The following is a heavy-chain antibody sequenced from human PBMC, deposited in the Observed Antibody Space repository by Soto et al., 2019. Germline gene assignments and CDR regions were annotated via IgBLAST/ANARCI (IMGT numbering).Heavy chain of an antibody. CDR2: IWYDGSDT. Sequence: PGGSLRLSCAASGFTFSRSAMHWVRQAPGKGLEWVAVIWYDGSDTFYADSVKGRFTISRDNSKNTLYLQMSSLRAEDTAVYYCASGKYAYGLYYFDHWGQGTLVTVSS. J-gene: IGHJ4*02. CDR1: GFTFSRSA. V-gene: IGHV3-33*01. D-gene: IGHD3-10*01. CDR3: ASGKYAYGLYYFDH.